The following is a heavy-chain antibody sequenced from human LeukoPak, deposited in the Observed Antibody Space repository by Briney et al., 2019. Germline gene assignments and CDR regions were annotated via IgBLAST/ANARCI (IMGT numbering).Heavy chain of an antibody. V-gene: IGHV3-23*01. J-gene: IGHJ3*02. D-gene: IGHD4-17*01. Sequence: PGGSLRLSCAASGFTFSSYAMSWVRQATGKGLELVSAISGSCGSTYYADSVKGRFTISRDNSKNTLYLQMNSLRAEDTAVYYCAKPLQGGDYGDAFDIWGQGTMVTVSS. CDR2: ISGSCGST. CDR3: AKPLQGGDYGDAFDI. CDR1: GFTFSSYA.